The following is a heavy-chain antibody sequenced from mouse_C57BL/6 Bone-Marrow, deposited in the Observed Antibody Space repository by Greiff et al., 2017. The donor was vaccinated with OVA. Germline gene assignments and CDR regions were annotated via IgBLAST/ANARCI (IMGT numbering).Heavy chain of an antibody. Sequence: DVQLVESGPGLVKPSQSLSLTCSVTGYSITSGYYWNWIRQFPGNKLEWMGYISYDGSNNYNPSLKNRISITRDTSKNQFFLKLNSVTTEDTATYYCARGGYDYDRYFDVWGTGTTVTVSS. CDR3: ARGGYDYDRYFDV. CDR1: GYSITSGYY. V-gene: IGHV3-6*01. D-gene: IGHD2-4*01. CDR2: ISYDGSN. J-gene: IGHJ1*03.